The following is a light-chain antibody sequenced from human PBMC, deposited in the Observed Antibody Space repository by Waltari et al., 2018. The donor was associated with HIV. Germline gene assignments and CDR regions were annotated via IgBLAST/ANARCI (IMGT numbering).Light chain of an antibody. CDR2: KAS. CDR3: QKYKSDPS. V-gene: IGKV1-5*03. J-gene: IGKJ5*01. CDR1: PGRSNW. Sequence: DIHMTLSPSTLSAFVGDRVTITCRASPGRSNWLAWYQQKPRKAPKLLIHKASVLENGVSSRFSGSRYGTDFTLIIDSLEPDDVATYYGQKYKSDPSFGQGTRLEMK.